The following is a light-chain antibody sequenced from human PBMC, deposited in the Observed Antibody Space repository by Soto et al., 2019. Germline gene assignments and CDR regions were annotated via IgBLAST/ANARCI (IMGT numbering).Light chain of an antibody. J-gene: IGKJ2*01. Sequence: DIQMTQSPSTLSASVGDRVTITCRASQSISSWLAWYQQKPGKAPKLLIYKASSLESGVPSRFSGSGSGTEFTLTLSRLQPDDFATYYCQQYNSYSPYTFGQGTKLEIK. V-gene: IGKV1-5*03. CDR3: QQYNSYSPYT. CDR2: KAS. CDR1: QSISSW.